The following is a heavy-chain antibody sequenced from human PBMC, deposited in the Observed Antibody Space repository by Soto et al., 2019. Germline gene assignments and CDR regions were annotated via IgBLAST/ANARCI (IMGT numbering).Heavy chain of an antibody. Sequence: PSETLSLTCAVSGDSISNTNWWSWVRQPPGKGLEWIGEIYHSGDTNYNPSLKSRVILSVDKSKNQFFLKVNSVTAADTAVYYCARVLVRRTRYYGMDVWGQGTTVTVSS. CDR1: GDSISNTNW. CDR2: IYHSGDT. J-gene: IGHJ6*02. D-gene: IGHD6-13*01. V-gene: IGHV4-4*02. CDR3: ARVLVRRTRYYGMDV.